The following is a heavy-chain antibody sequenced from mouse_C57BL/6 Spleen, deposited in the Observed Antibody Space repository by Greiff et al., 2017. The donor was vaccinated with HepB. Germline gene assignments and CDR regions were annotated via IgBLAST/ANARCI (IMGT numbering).Heavy chain of an antibody. CDR2: IWTGGGT. CDR1: GFSLTSYA. D-gene: IGHD1-1*01. V-gene: IGHV2-9-1*01. CDR3: ARLITTVVARYFDV. J-gene: IGHJ1*03. Sequence: VKLVESGPGLVAPSQSLSITCTVSGFSLTSYAISWVRQPPGKGLEWLGVIWTGGGTNYNSALKSRLSISKDNSKSQVFLKMNSLQTDDTARYYCARLITTVVARYFDVWGTGTTVTVSS.